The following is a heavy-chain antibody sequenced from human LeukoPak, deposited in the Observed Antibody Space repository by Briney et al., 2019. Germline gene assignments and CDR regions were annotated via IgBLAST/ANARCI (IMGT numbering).Heavy chain of an antibody. Sequence: SETLSLTCAVYGGSFSGYYWSWIRQPPGKGLEWIGSIHYSGSTNYSPSLKSRVTISVDTSKNQFSLKLGSVTPPDTAVYYCATDQNYYGSRSWFDPWGQGTLVTVSS. CDR1: GGSFSGYY. CDR2: IHYSGST. J-gene: IGHJ5*02. V-gene: IGHV4-34*01. CDR3: ATDQNYYGSRSWFDP. D-gene: IGHD3-10*01.